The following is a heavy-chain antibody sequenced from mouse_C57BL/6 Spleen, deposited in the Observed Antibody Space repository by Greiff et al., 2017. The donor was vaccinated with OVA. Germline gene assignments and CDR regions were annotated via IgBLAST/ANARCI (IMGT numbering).Heavy chain of an antibody. CDR1: GYTFTSYW. CDR2: IDPSDSYT. D-gene: IGHD1-1*01. CDR3: ARGVVNFGC. V-gene: IGHV1-69*01. J-gene: IGHJ2*01. Sequence: VQLQQPGAELVMPGASVKLSCKASGYTFTSYWMHWVKQRPGQGLEWIGEIDPSDSYTNYNQKFKGKSTLTVDKSSSTAYMQLSSLTSEDSAVYYCARGVVNFGCWGQGTTLSVSS.